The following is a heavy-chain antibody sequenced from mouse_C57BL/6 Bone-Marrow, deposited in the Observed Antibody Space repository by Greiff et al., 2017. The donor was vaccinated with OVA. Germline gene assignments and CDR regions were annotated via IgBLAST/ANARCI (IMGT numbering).Heavy chain of an antibody. V-gene: IGHV1-63*01. CDR2: IYPGGGYT. D-gene: IGHD1-1*01. CDR3: ARAHYGSRDYAMDY. Sequence: QVQLQQSGAELVRPGTSVKMSCKASGYTFTNYWIGWAKQRPGHGLEWIGDIYPGGGYTNYNEKFKGKATLTADKSSSTAYMQFSSLTSEDSAIYYCARAHYGSRDYAMDYWGQGTSVTVSS. J-gene: IGHJ4*01. CDR1: GYTFTNYW.